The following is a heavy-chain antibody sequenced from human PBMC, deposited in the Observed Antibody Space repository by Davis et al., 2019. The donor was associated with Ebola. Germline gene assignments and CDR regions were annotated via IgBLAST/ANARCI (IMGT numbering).Heavy chain of an antibody. J-gene: IGHJ4*02. V-gene: IGHV3-48*04. CDR3: ARDSPSIAARPIDY. D-gene: IGHD6-6*01. CDR2: ISDSSTTK. CDR1: GFTFNYYN. Sequence: GESLKISCAASGFTFNYYNMNWIRQAPGKGLEWVSYISDSSTTKYYADSVKGRFTISRDNAKNSLYLQMNSLRAEDTAVYYCARDSPSIAARPIDYWGQGTLVTVSS.